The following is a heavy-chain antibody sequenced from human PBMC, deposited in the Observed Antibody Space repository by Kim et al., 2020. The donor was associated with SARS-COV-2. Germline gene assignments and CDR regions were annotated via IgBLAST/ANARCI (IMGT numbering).Heavy chain of an antibody. J-gene: IGHJ3*02. CDR1: GYSFTSYW. CDR2: IYPGDSDT. V-gene: IGHV5-51*01. D-gene: IGHD6-13*01. CDR3: ARISGQQLVVGVAFDI. Sequence: GESLKISCKGSGYSFTSYWIGWVRQMPGKGLEWMGIIYPGDSDTRYSPSFQGQVTISADKSISTAYLQWSSLKASDTAMYYCARISGQQLVVGVAFDIWGQGTMVTVSS.